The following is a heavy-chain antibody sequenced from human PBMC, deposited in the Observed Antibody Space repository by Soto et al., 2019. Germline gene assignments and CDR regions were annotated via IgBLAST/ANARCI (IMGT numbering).Heavy chain of an antibody. CDR3: AKDHHDSSGYYLFDY. V-gene: IGHV3-23*01. Sequence: EVQLLESGGGLVQPGGSPRLSCAASGFTFSSYAMSWVRQAPGKGLEWVSAISGSGGSTYYADSVKGRFTISRDNSKNTLYLQMNSLRAEDTAVYYCAKDHHDSSGYYLFDYWGQGTLVTVSS. J-gene: IGHJ4*02. CDR1: GFTFSSYA. CDR2: ISGSGGST. D-gene: IGHD3-22*01.